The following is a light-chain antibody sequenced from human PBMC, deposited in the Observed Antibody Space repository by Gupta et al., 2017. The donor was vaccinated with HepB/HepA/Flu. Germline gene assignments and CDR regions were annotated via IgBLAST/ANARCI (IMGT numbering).Light chain of an antibody. CDR3: MQALQTPYT. CDR1: QSLLHRNGYNY. CDR2: LGS. V-gene: IGKV2-28*01. Sequence: DIVMTQSPLSLPVTPGAPAPISCRSSQSLLHRNGYNYLDWYLQKPGQSPQLLIYLGSNRASGVPDRFSGSGSGTDFTLKISRVEAEDVGVYYCMQALQTPYTFGQGTKLEIK. J-gene: IGKJ2*01.